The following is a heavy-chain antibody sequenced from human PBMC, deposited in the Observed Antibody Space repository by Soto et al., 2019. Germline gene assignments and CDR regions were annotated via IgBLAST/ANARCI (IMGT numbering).Heavy chain of an antibody. J-gene: IGHJ4*02. Sequence: EVQIWQSGGGLEQPGGSLRLSCAASGFTFSTYAMSWIRQAPGKWLEWVSTIRETGNTYYADSVRGRFATSRDNSEHTLYLQMSSLRAEDTAVYYCEKQKMGVIRALDYLCQGTLVTVSS. V-gene: IGHV3-23*01. CDR3: EKQKMGVIRALDY. D-gene: IGHD1-26*01. CDR1: GFTFSTYA. CDR2: IRETGNT.